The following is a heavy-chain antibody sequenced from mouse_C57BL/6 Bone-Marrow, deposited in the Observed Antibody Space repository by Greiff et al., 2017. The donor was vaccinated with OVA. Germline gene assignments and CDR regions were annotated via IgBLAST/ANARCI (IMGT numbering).Heavy chain of an antibody. J-gene: IGHJ1*03. CDR1: GYTFTDYN. D-gene: IGHD1-1*01. Sequence: EVQVVESGPELVKPGASVKMSCKASGYTFTDYNMHWVKQSHGKSLEWIGYINPNNGGTSYNQKFKGKATLTVNKSSSTAYMELRSLTSEDSAVYYCATTVVATEWYFDVWGTGTTVTVSS. V-gene: IGHV1-22*01. CDR2: INPNNGGT. CDR3: ATTVVATEWYFDV.